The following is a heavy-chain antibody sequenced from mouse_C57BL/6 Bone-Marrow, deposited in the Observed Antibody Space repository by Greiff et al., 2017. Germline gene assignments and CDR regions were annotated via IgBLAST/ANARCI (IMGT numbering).Heavy chain of an antibody. CDR2: IYPGDGDT. CDR1: GYAFSSYW. Sequence: QVQLQQSGAELVKPGASVKISCKASGYAFSSYWMNWVKQRPGKGLEWIGQIYPGDGDTNYNGKFKGKATLTADKSSSTAYMQLSSLTSEDSAVYFCARWGIWTTVVANWYFDVWGTGTTVTVSS. D-gene: IGHD1-1*01. V-gene: IGHV1-80*01. J-gene: IGHJ1*03. CDR3: ARWGIWTTVVANWYFDV.